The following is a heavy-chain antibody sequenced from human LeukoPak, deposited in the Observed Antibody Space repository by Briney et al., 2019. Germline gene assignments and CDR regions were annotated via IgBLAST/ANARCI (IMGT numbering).Heavy chain of an antibody. CDR2: IIPIFGTA. V-gene: IGHV1-69*13. J-gene: IGHJ4*02. Sequence: GASVKVSCKASGGTFSSYAISWVRQAPGQGLEWMGGIIPIFGTANYAQKFQGRVTITADESTSTAYMELSSLRSEDTAVYYCASHNGDYYFDYWGQGTLVTVSS. CDR1: GGTFSSYA. CDR3: ASHNGDYYFDY. D-gene: IGHD4-17*01.